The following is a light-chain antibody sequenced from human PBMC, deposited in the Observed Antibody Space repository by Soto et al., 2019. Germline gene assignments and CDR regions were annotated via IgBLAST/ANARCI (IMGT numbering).Light chain of an antibody. Sequence: EIVMTQSPATLSVSPGERVTLSCRASQSVSDNLAWYQQKPGQAPRLLIYGASTRATTTPARFSGSGSGTEVTLTIGSLQSEDFAVYFCQQSKNWPYTFGQGTKLDIK. V-gene: IGKV3-15*01. CDR1: QSVSDN. CDR2: GAS. CDR3: QQSKNWPYT. J-gene: IGKJ2*01.